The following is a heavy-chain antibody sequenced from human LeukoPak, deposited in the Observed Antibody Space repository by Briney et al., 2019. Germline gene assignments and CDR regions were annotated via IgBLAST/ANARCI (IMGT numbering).Heavy chain of an antibody. V-gene: IGHV4-30-4*08. Sequence: SETLPLTCTVSGGSISSGDYYWSWIRQPPGKGLEWIVYIYYSGSTYYNPPLKSRVTISVDTSKNQFSLKLSSVTAADTAVYYCARGPRYCSSTSCYRPYYFDYWGQGTLVTVSS. CDR2: IYYSGST. D-gene: IGHD2-2*02. CDR1: GGSISSGDYY. CDR3: ARGPRYCSSTSCYRPYYFDY. J-gene: IGHJ4*02.